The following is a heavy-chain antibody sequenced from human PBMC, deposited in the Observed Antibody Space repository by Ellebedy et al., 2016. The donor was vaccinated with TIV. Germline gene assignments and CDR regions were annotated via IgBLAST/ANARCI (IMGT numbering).Heavy chain of an antibody. CDR1: GFTFSSYA. J-gene: IGHJ4*02. Sequence: GESLKISCAASGFTFSSYAMSWVRQAPGKGLEWVSTISSTGSRTYYADSVKGRFTISRDNAKNSLYLQMNSLRADDTAVYYCATDRGYFTFDYWGQGSLTTVSS. D-gene: IGHD3-9*01. V-gene: IGHV3-23*01. CDR3: ATDRGYFTFDY. CDR2: ISSTGSRT.